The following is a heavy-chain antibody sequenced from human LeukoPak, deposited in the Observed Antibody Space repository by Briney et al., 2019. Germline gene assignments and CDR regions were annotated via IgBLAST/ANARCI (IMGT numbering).Heavy chain of an antibody. V-gene: IGHV1-24*01. J-gene: IGHJ4*02. D-gene: IGHD1-26*01. Sequence: ASVKVSCKVSGYTLTELCMHWVRQAPGKGLECMAGFNSEDGETIYEKNFQGRLTMTEQTSTDTAYMELSSLRSEDTAVYYCATASYSGSLLNYWGQGTLVTVSS. CDR3: ATASYSGSLLNY. CDR2: FNSEDGET. CDR1: GYTLTELC.